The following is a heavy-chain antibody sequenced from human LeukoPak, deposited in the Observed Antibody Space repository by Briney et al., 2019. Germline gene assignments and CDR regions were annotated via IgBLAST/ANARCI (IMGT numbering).Heavy chain of an antibody. CDR2: IIPILGIA. Sequence: SVKVSCKASGGTFSSYTISWVRQAPGQGVEWMGRIIPILGIANYAQKFQGRVTITADKSTSTAYMELSSLRSEDTAVYYCARGLYYDILTGYSPYYYYYMDVWGKGTTVTVSS. CDR1: GGTFSSYT. V-gene: IGHV1-69*02. J-gene: IGHJ6*03. D-gene: IGHD3-9*01. CDR3: ARGLYYDILTGYSPYYYYYMDV.